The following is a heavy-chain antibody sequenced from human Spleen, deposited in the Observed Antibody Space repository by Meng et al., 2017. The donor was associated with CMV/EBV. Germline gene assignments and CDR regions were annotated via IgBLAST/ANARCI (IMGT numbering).Heavy chain of an antibody. D-gene: IGHD2-2*01. Sequence: FHGYYMHWGRPAPGQWLEWMGWINPNSGGTNYAQKFQGRVTMTRDTSISTAYMELSRLRSDDTAVYYCARGALYCSSTSCYRAGDYWGQGTLVTVSS. CDR1: FHGYY. CDR3: ARGALYCSSTSCYRAGDY. V-gene: IGHV1-2*02. CDR2: INPNSGGT. J-gene: IGHJ4*02.